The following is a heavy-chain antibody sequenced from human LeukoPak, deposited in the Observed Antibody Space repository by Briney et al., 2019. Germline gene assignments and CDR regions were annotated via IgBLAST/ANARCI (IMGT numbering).Heavy chain of an antibody. CDR2: ISGSGGST. CDR1: GFTFSRSW. V-gene: IGHV3-23*01. Sequence: GGSLRLSCAASGFTFSRSWMSWIRQAPGKGLEWVSAISGSGGSTYYADSVKGRFTISRDNSKNTLYLQMNSLRAEDTAVYYCAKGDYDILTGYPLGFDYWGQGTLVTVSS. J-gene: IGHJ4*02. CDR3: AKGDYDILTGYPLGFDY. D-gene: IGHD3-9*01.